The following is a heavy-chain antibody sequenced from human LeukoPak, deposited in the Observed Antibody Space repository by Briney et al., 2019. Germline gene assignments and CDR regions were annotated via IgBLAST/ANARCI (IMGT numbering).Heavy chain of an antibody. J-gene: IGHJ4*02. Sequence: ASVKVSCKASGYTFSDYYMHWVRQAPGQGPERMGWINPNSGGTNYAKKFQGRVTMTRDTSINTAYVEVGRLRSDDTAVYYCARDPSSRGNFDHWGQGTLVTVSS. CDR1: GYTFSDYY. CDR2: INPNSGGT. D-gene: IGHD5-24*01. CDR3: ARDPSSRGNFDH. V-gene: IGHV1-2*02.